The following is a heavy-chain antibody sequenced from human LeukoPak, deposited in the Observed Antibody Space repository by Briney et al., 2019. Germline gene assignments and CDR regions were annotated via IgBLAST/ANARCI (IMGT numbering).Heavy chain of an antibody. CDR2: IKQDGSEK. CDR1: GFTFSSYW. CDR3: ASATIFGVVIYY. Sequence: PGGSLRLSCAASGFTFSSYWMSWVRQAPGKGLEWVANIKQDGSEKYYVDSVKGRFTISRDNTKNTLYLQMNSLRAEDTAVYYCASATIFGVVIYYWGQGTLVTVSS. V-gene: IGHV3-7*01. D-gene: IGHD3-3*01. J-gene: IGHJ4*02.